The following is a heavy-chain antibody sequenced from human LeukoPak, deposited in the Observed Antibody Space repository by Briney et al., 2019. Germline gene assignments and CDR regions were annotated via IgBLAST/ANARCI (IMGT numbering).Heavy chain of an antibody. CDR1: GFTFSSYW. Sequence: GGSLRLSCAGSGFTFSSYWMSWVRQAPGKGLEWVANIKQDGSEKHCVDSVKGRFTISRDNAKNSLFLQMNSLRAEDTAVYFSARVKQQLVRLLGRDTTYYYYYYMDVWGKGTTVTVSS. CDR2: IKQDGSEK. J-gene: IGHJ6*03. V-gene: IGHV3-7*01. D-gene: IGHD6-13*01. CDR3: ARVKQQLVRLLGRDTTYYYYYYMDV.